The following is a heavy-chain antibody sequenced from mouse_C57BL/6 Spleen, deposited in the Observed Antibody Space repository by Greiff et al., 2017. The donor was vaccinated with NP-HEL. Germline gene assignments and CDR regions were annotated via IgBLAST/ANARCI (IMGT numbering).Heavy chain of an antibody. CDR1: GYTFTEYT. D-gene: IGHD4-1*02. CDR2: FYPGSGSI. Sequence: VKLVESGAELVKPGASVKLSCKASGYTFTEYTIHWVKQRSGQGLEWIGWFYPGSGSIKYNEKFKDKATLTADKSSSTVYMELSRLTSEDSAVYFCARHEATATGTSFWGAYWGQGTLVTVSA. J-gene: IGHJ3*01. CDR3: ARHEATATGTSFWGAY. V-gene: IGHV1-62-2*01.